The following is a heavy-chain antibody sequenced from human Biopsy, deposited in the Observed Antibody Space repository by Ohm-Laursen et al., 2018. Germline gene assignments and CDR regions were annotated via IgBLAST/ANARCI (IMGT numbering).Heavy chain of an antibody. CDR1: GGSFTGHY. Sequence: TLSLTCTVSGGSFTGHYWTWIRQPPGKGLEWIGHISHTGYTSYKSSLKSRVTISLDTSRKHFSLRLTSLAAADTAVCYCARGSNEYGGLYFPHWGQGTLVTVSS. J-gene: IGHJ1*01. CDR2: ISHTGYT. V-gene: IGHV4-59*11. D-gene: IGHD4-23*01. CDR3: ARGSNEYGGLYFPH.